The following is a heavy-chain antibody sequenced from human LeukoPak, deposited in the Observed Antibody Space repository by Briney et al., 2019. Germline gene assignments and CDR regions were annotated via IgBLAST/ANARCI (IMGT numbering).Heavy chain of an antibody. D-gene: IGHD2-2*01. CDR2: INAGNGNT. J-gene: IGHJ6*02. V-gene: IGHV1-3*01. CDR3: ARSILVVPVASHYNYGVDV. Sequence: ASVKVSCKASGYTFAKYAIHWVRQAPGQRLEWMGWINAGNGNTRYSQRFQGGVTLTRDTSASTAYMELSSLRSEDTAVYYCARSILVVPVASHYNYGVDVWGQGTTVTVSS. CDR1: GYTFAKYA.